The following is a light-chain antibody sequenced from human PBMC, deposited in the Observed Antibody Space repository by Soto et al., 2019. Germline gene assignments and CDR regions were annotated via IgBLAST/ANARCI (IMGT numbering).Light chain of an antibody. CDR3: QQSASLLWE. CDR2: GAS. CDR1: QSVSSSH. J-gene: IGKJ1*01. V-gene: IGKV3-20*01. Sequence: EVVWTQSPGTLILKHGERATLSCSASQSVSSSHLAWYQQKPGQAPRLLIYGASSRATGIPDRFSGSGSGTDCTLTCRRLATEHLAVYSCQQSASLLWELGKGTKVDIK.